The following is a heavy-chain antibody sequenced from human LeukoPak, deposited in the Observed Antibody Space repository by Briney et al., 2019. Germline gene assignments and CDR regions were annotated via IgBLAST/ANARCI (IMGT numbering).Heavy chain of an antibody. J-gene: IGHJ3*02. V-gene: IGHV4-59*05. D-gene: IGHD2-21*02. CDR2: IYYSGST. CDR3: ARYTRGHIVVVTAIPRGAFDI. Sequence: SETLSLTCTVSGGSISGYYWSWIRQPPGKGLEWIGSIYYSGSTYYNPSLKSRVTISVDTSKNQFSLKLSSVTAADTAVYYCARYTRGHIVVVTAIPRGAFDIWGQGTMVTVSS. CDR1: GGSISGYY.